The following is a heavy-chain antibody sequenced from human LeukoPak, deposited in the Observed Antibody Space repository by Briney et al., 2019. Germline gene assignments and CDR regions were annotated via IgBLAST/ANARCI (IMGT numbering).Heavy chain of an antibody. D-gene: IGHD2/OR15-2a*01. Sequence: GGSLRLSCGASGFTFSDHWMSWVRQAPGKGLEWVANIKEDGSEKYYVDSVRSRFTISRENVKNSLHLQMNSLRVEDTDVYYCAQSGRSTFWYWGQGALVSVSS. J-gene: IGHJ4*02. V-gene: IGHV3-7*01. CDR1: GFTFSDHW. CDR3: AQSGRSTFWY. CDR2: IKEDGSEK.